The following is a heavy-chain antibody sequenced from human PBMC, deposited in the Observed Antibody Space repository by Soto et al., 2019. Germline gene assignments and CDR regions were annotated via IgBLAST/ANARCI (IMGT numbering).Heavy chain of an antibody. CDR2: ISLNSGSI. V-gene: IGHV3-9*01. CDR3: ANDRGLVLSFYFDS. Sequence: VQLVESGGGLVQPGRSLRLSCAASGFTFDDYAMHWVRHAPGKGLGRVSGISLNSGSIGDADSVKGRFTIFRDTSQNSLYLQMNSLIDEDTALYDCANDRGLVLSFYFDSWGQGTLVTVSS. D-gene: IGHD6-19*01. CDR1: GFTFDDYA. J-gene: IGHJ4*02.